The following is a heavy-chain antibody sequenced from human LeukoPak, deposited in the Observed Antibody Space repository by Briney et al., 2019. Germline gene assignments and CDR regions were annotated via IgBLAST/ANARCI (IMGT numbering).Heavy chain of an antibody. CDR3: ARGLCGGDCYDY. J-gene: IGHJ4*02. Sequence: SGGSLRLSCVASGFTFSDYHINWVRQAPGKGLEWVSSISSGSTHIYYADSVRGRFTISRDDAKSSLYLQMNSLRAEDTALYYCARGLCGGDCYDYWGQGTLVTVSS. CDR2: ISSGSTHI. CDR1: GFTFSDYH. V-gene: IGHV3-21*01. D-gene: IGHD2-21*01.